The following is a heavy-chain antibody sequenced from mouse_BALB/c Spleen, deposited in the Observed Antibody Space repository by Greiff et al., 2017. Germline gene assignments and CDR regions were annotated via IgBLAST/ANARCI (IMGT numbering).Heavy chain of an antibody. D-gene: IGHD3-2*01. Sequence: QVQLQQSGPELVKPGASVKISCKASGYTFTDYYINWVKQKPGQGLEWIGWIYPGSGNTKYNEKFKGKATLTVDTSSSTAYMQLSSLTSEDTAVYFCARRRQLGRGYYFDYWGQGTTLTVSS. CDR3: ARRRQLGRGYYFDY. CDR1: GYTFTDYY. V-gene: IGHV1-84*02. J-gene: IGHJ2*01. CDR2: IYPGSGNT.